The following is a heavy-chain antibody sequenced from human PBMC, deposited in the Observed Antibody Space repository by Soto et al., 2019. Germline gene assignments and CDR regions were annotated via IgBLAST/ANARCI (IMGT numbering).Heavy chain of an antibody. J-gene: IGHJ5*02. Sequence: RASVKVSCKASGGTFSSYAISWVRQAPGQGLEWMGGIIPIFGTANYAQKFQGRVTITADESTSTAYMELSSLRSEDTAVYYCATVVTPYNWFDPWGQGTLVTVSS. D-gene: IGHD4-4*01. CDR1: GGTFSSYA. V-gene: IGHV1-69*13. CDR2: IIPIFGTA. CDR3: ATVVTPYNWFDP.